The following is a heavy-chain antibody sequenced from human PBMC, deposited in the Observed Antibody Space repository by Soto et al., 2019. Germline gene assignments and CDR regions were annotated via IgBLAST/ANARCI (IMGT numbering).Heavy chain of an antibody. D-gene: IGHD5-18*01. CDR3: ARGGVDTVTFDY. V-gene: IGHV1-69*01. CDR2: IVPLSGAT. J-gene: IGHJ4*02. CDR1: GGSLNNYL. Sequence: QVQLVQSGAEMKKPGSSVKVSCKASGGSLNNYLITWVRQAPGQGLEWLGEIVPLSGATNSAQKFQGRVTITADDSTKTAYMELRSLRPEDTAMYFCARGGVDTVTFDYWGQGTLVTASS.